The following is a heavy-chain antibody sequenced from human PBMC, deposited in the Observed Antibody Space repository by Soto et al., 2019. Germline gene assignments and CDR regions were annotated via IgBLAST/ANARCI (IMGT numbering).Heavy chain of an antibody. D-gene: IGHD2-15*01. V-gene: IGHV1-18*01. J-gene: IGHJ6*02. CDR3: ARAGAAPYYYYGMDV. Sequence: QVQLVQSGAEVRKPGASVKVSCKASGYTFSTSGMSCLRQAPGQGLEWMGWISTYNGDTNDAPKFQDSVTMTSDTSTSTGYMELRSLRSDDTAVYYCARAGAAPYYYYGMDVWGQGTRVTVSS. CDR1: GYTFSTSG. CDR2: ISTYNGDT.